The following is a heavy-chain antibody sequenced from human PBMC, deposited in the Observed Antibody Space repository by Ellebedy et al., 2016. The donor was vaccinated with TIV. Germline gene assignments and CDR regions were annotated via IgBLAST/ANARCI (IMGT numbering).Heavy chain of an antibody. J-gene: IGHJ6*02. Sequence: SETLSLXCAVYGGSFSGYYWSWIRQPPGKGLEWIGEINHSGSTNYNPSLKSRVTVSVDTSKNQFSLKLSSVTAADTAVYYCARDHHIVVVPAAMKYYYGMDVWGQGTTVTVSS. D-gene: IGHD2-2*01. CDR2: INHSGST. CDR1: GGSFSGYY. V-gene: IGHV4-34*01. CDR3: ARDHHIVVVPAAMKYYYGMDV.